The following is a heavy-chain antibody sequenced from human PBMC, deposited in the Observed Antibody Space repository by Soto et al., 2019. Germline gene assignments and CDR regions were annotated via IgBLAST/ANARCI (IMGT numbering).Heavy chain of an antibody. J-gene: IGHJ6*02. Sequence: QVHLVQSGAEVKNPGASVKVSCKASGYSFTRYGIGWARQAPGQGLEWMGWINAYNGNTNYAQNLQGRLTLXTXTXXTTAYMELRRLTSNDTAIYYCAMVDVYVTPSPQDVWGQGTTVTVSS. CDR3: AMVDVYVTPSPQDV. V-gene: IGHV1-18*01. CDR2: INAYNGNT. CDR1: GYSFTRYG. D-gene: IGHD3-16*01.